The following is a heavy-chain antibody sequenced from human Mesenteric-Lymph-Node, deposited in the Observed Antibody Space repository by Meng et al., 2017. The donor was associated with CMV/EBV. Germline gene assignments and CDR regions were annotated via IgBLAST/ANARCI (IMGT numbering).Heavy chain of an antibody. CDR3: ARTSGYSSSWSPPRTYNWFDP. Sequence: SETLSLTCTVSGGSISSYYWSWIRQPPGKGLEWIGYIYYSGSTYYNPSLKSRVTISVDTSKNQFSLKLSSVTAADTAVYYCARTSGYSSSWSPPRTYNWFDPWGQGTLVTVSS. CDR2: IYYSGST. V-gene: IGHV4-59*12. D-gene: IGHD6-13*01. CDR1: GGSISSYY. J-gene: IGHJ5*02.